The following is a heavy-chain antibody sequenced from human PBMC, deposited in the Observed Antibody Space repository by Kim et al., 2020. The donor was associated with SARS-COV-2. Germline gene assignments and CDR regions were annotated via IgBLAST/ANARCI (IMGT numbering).Heavy chain of an antibody. D-gene: IGHD2-15*01. CDR1: GGTFSSYA. CDR2: IIPIFGTA. V-gene: IGHV1-69*13. Sequence: SVKVSCKASGGTFSSYAISWVRQAPGQGLEWMGGIIPIFGTANYAQKFQGRVTITADESTSTAYMELSSLRSEDTAVYYCARDPQLGYCSGGSCHQYYYGMDVWGQGTPVTVSS. J-gene: IGHJ6*02. CDR3: ARDPQLGYCSGGSCHQYYYGMDV.